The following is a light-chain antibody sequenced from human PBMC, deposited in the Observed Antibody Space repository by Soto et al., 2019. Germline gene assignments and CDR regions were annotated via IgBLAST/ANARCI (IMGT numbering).Light chain of an antibody. CDR3: QQYNNWPPYT. Sequence: EIVMTQSPATLSVSPGERATLSCRASQSVSSNLAGYQQKPGQAPRLLIYGASTRATGIPARFSGSGSGTEFTLTISSLQSEDFAGYYCQQYNNWPPYTFGQGTKLDLK. J-gene: IGKJ2*01. V-gene: IGKV3-15*01. CDR2: GAS. CDR1: QSVSSN.